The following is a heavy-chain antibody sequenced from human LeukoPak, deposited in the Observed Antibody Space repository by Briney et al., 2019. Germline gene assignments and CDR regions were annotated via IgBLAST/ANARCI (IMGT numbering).Heavy chain of an antibody. D-gene: IGHD2-15*01. CDR1: GYSFTTYW. CDR2: IYPGDSDT. Sequence: GESLKISCKGSGYSFTTYWIGWVRRMPGKGLEWMGIIYPGDSDTRYSPSFQGQVTISADKSISTAYLQWSSLKASDTAMYYCASPQRYCSGGSCYSRGTAAFDIWGQGTMVTVSS. J-gene: IGHJ3*02. V-gene: IGHV5-51*01. CDR3: ASPQRYCSGGSCYSRGTAAFDI.